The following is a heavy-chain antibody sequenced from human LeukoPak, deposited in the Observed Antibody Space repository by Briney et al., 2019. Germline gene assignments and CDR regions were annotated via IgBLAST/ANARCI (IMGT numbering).Heavy chain of an antibody. CDR2: ISWNSGSI. V-gene: IGHV3-9*01. J-gene: IGHJ4*02. D-gene: IGHD3-10*01. Sequence: SLILSCAASGFTFDDYAMHWVRQAPGKGLEWVSGISWNSGSIGYADSVKGRFTISRDNAKNSLYLQMNSLRAEDTALYYCAKVRRMVRGGIDCWGQGTLVTVSS. CDR3: AKVRRMVRGGIDC. CDR1: GFTFDDYA.